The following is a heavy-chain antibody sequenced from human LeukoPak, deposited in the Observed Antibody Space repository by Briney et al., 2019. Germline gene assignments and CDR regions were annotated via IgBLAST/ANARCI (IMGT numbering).Heavy chain of an antibody. V-gene: IGHV3-9*01. Sequence: PGGSLRLSCTASGFTFDDYAMHWVRQAPGKGLAWVSGISWNSGSIGYADSVKGRFTISRDNAKNSLYLQMNSLRAEDTALYDCAKAGYCSGGSCYYYYGMDVWGQGTTVTVSS. D-gene: IGHD2-15*01. CDR3: AKAGYCSGGSCYYYYGMDV. J-gene: IGHJ6*02. CDR1: GFTFDDYA. CDR2: ISWNSGSI.